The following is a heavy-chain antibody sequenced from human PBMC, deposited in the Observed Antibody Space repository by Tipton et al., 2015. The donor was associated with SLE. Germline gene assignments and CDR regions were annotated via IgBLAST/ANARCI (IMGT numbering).Heavy chain of an antibody. Sequence: TLSLTCTVSGGSISSYYWSWIRQPAGKGLEWIGRIYTSGSTNYNPSLKSRVTMSVDTSKNQFSLKLSSVTAADTAVYYCATYSSGWPAPDAFDIWGQGTMVTVSS. CDR1: GGSISSYY. CDR3: ATYSSGWPAPDAFDI. V-gene: IGHV4-4*07. J-gene: IGHJ3*02. D-gene: IGHD6-19*01. CDR2: IYTSGST.